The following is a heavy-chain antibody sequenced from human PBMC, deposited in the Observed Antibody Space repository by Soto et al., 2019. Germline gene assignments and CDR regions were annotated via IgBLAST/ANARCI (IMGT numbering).Heavy chain of an antibody. CDR2: IYYSGYT. V-gene: IGHV4-59*01. Sequence: ETLSLTCTVSGASLSGFYWSWIRQSPEKGLEWIGYIYYSGYTSYNPSLKSRVTISVDTSKNQFSLNLNSVTAADTAVYYCARGNGYNYYWGQGSPVTVS. D-gene: IGHD5-12*01. J-gene: IGHJ4*02. CDR1: GASLSGFY. CDR3: ARGNGYNYY.